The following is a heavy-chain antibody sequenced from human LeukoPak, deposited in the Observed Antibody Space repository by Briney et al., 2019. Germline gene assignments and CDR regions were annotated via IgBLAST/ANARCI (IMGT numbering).Heavy chain of an antibody. V-gene: IGHV1-2*02. CDR2: INPNTGGT. J-gene: IGHJ4*02. Sequence: GESLKISCKGSGYSFTSYWIGWVRQMPGKGLEWVGWINPNTGGTDYAQGFRARVTFTADTSIGTAYMEVSRLKSDDTAMFYCAIRPVNSVSDGFYWGQGTLVTVSS. D-gene: IGHD2/OR15-2a*01. CDR1: GYSFTSYW. CDR3: AIRPVNSVSDGFY.